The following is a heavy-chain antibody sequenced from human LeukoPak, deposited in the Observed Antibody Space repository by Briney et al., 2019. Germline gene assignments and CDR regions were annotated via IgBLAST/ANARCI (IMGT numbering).Heavy chain of an antibody. Sequence: PSETLSLTCTVSGGSISSYYWNWIRQPPGKGLEWIGYIYYSGSTNYNPSLKSRVTISVDTSKNQFSLKLSSVTAADTAVYYCARDRVDSASYYGAEYFQHWGQGTLVSVSS. CDR1: GGSISSYY. D-gene: IGHD1-26*01. J-gene: IGHJ1*01. CDR3: ARDRVDSASYYGAEYFQH. CDR2: IYYSGST. V-gene: IGHV4-59*12.